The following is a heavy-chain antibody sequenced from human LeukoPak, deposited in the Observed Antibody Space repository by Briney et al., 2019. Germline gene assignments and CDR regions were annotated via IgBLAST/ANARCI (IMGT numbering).Heavy chain of an antibody. V-gene: IGHV3-21*01. D-gene: IGHD1-26*01. J-gene: IGHJ4*02. CDR1: GFTFSSYS. CDR3: ASAIVGATLGY. Sequence: GGSLRLSCAASGFTFSSYSMNWVRQAPGKGLEWVSSISSSSSYIYYADSVKGRFTISRDNAKNSLYLQMNSLRAEDTAVYYCASAIVGATLGYWGQGTLVTVSS. CDR2: ISSSSSYI.